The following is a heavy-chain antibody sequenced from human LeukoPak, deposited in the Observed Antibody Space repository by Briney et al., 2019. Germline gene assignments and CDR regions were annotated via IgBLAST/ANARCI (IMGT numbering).Heavy chain of an antibody. V-gene: IGHV3-23*01. D-gene: IGHD5-24*01. J-gene: IGHJ4*02. CDR3: ARPRDGYNLLDY. CDR2: ISGRSGTT. Sequence: GGSLRLSCVASGFTFTSSAMSWVRQAPGKGLEWVSAISGRSGTTYYADSVKGRFTISRDNSKNTLYLQMNSLRAEDTAVYYCARPRDGYNLLDYWGQGTLVTVS. CDR1: GFTFTSSA.